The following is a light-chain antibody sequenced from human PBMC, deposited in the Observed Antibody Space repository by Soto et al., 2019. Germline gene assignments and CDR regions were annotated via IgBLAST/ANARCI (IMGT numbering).Light chain of an antibody. J-gene: IGKJ1*01. V-gene: IGKV1-5*01. Sequence: DIHMTQSPSSLSVSVGDRVTITFRTSQNINAWLAWYQQRPGQAPKLLIYDASSVQSGVPSRFSGSGSGTEFTLTITSLQPDDSATYYCQQYNSYSWTFGQGTKVDIK. CDR3: QQYNSYSWT. CDR2: DAS. CDR1: QNINAW.